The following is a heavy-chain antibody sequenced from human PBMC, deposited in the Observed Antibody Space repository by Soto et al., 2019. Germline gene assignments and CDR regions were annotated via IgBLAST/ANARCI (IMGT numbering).Heavy chain of an antibody. Sequence: PVGSLRLSCAASGFNFNVYSMNWVRQAPGKGLEWISSISSSSNYIHYRDSVRGRFTISRDNAKNSLYLQLDSLRVEDTAVYFCARDRGSEVFDPWGQGTLVTVSS. D-gene: IGHD5-12*01. CDR1: GFNFNVYS. V-gene: IGHV3-21*01. J-gene: IGHJ5*02. CDR2: ISSSSNYI. CDR3: ARDRGSEVFDP.